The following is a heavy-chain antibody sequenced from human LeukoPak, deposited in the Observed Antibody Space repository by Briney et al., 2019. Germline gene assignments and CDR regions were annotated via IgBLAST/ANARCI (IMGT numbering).Heavy chain of an antibody. CDR2: INHSGST. J-gene: IGHJ4*02. Sequence: PSETLSLTCAVYGGSFSGYYWSWIRQPPGKGLEWIGEINHSGSTNYSPSLKSRVTISVDTSKNQFSLKLSSVTAADAAVYYCAGDSSGYYINYWGQGTLVTVSS. CDR1: GGSFSGYY. CDR3: AGDSSGYYINY. V-gene: IGHV4-34*01. D-gene: IGHD3-22*01.